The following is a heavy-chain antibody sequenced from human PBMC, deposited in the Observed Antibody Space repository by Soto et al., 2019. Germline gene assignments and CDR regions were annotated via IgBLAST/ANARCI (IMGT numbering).Heavy chain of an antibody. CDR1: GGSISSSSYY. J-gene: IGHJ4*02. Sequence: QLQLQESGPGLVKPSETLSLTCTVSGGSISSSSYYWGWIRQPPGKGLEWIGSIYYSGSTYYNPSLKSRVTISVDTSKNQFSLKLSSVTAADTAVYYCARRDRYSYGFDYWGQGTLVTVSS. CDR2: IYYSGST. V-gene: IGHV4-39*01. CDR3: ARRDRYSYGFDY. D-gene: IGHD5-18*01.